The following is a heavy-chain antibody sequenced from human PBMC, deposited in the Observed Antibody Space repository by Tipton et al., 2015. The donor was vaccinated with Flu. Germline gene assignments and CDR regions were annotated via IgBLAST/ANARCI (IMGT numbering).Heavy chain of an antibody. J-gene: IGHJ3*02. CDR3: ARDRTTFDI. V-gene: IGHV3-23*01. CDR2: ITGGGGGTT. CDR1: GFTLSIYE. Sequence: SLRLSCAASGFTLSIYEMNWVRQAPGKGLEWVSGITGGGGGTTYYADSVKGRFTISRDTSKNTLYLQMNSLRAEDTAVYYCARDRTTFDIWGHGTMVTVSS.